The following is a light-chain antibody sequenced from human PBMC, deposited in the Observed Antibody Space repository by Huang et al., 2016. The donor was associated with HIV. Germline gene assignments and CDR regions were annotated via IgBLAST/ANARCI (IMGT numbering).Light chain of an antibody. Sequence: DIVMTQSPDCLAVSLGERATINCRSSQSVLYSANNKNYLAWYQQKPGQPPKLLIFWASTRDAGVPDRFSGSGSGTDFTLTISSLQAEDVAVYYCQQYYSAPLTFGGGTKVEIK. V-gene: IGKV4-1*01. CDR1: QSVLYSANNKNY. CDR2: WAS. CDR3: QQYYSAPLT. J-gene: IGKJ4*01.